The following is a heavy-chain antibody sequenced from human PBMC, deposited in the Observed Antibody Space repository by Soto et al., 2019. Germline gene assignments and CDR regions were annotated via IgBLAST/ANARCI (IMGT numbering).Heavy chain of an antibody. V-gene: IGHV3-30*18. Sequence: QVQLVESGGGVVQPGRSLRLSCAASGFTFSSYGMHWVRQAPGKGLEWVAVISYDGSNKYYADSVKGRFTISRDNSKNTLYLQMNSLRAEDTAVYYCAKSGAAMASRYSFDYWGQGTLVTVSS. CDR2: ISYDGSNK. J-gene: IGHJ4*02. D-gene: IGHD5-18*01. CDR1: GFTFSSYG. CDR3: AKSGAAMASRYSFDY.